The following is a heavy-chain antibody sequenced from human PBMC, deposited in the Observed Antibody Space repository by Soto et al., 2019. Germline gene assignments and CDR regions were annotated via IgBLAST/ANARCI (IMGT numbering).Heavy chain of an antibody. CDR1: GFTFSSYA. V-gene: IGHV3-30-3*01. D-gene: IGHD6-13*01. Sequence: QVQLVESGGGVVQPGRSLRLSCAASGFTFSSYAMHWVRQAPGKGLEWVAVISYDGSNKYYADSVKGRFTISRDNSKNTLYLQMISLRAEDTAVYYCARVGLEQQLERDYFDYWGQGTLVTVSS. CDR2: ISYDGSNK. CDR3: ARVGLEQQLERDYFDY. J-gene: IGHJ4*02.